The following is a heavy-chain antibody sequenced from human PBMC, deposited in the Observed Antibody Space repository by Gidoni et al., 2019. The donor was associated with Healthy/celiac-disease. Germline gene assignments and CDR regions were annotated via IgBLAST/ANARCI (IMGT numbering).Heavy chain of an antibody. CDR2: IIPIFGTA. CDR1: GGTVSSYA. J-gene: IGHJ5*02. D-gene: IGHD2-2*01. V-gene: IGHV1-69*01. CDR3: ARGGPIVVVPAANWFNWFDP. Sequence: QVQLVQSGAEVKKPGSSVKVSCKASGGTVSSYAISWVRQAPGQGLEWMGGIIPIFGTANYAQKFQGRVTITAAESTSTAYMELSSLRSEDTAVYYFARGGPIVVVPAANWFNWFDPWGQGTLVTVSS.